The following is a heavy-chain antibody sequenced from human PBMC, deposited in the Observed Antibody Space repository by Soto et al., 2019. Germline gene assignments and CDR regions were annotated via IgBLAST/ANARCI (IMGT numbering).Heavy chain of an antibody. J-gene: IGHJ5*02. V-gene: IGHV3-74*03. CDR1: GFDFNNYW. CDR3: ARDQTTGDWFDA. D-gene: IGHD4-17*01. CDR2: INGDGSDT. Sequence: GSLRLSCGASGFDFNNYWMHWVRQDPEKGLVWVSRINGDGSDTKYADSVKGRFTISRGNAKKTVYLQMNSLRAEDTAVYYCARDQTTGDWFDAWGQGTLVTVSS.